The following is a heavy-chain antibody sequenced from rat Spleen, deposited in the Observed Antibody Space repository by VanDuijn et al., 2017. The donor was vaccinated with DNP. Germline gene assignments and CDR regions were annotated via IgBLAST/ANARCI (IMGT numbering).Heavy chain of an antibody. CDR1: GFTFSDYA. CDR2: IIYDGSST. J-gene: IGHJ2*01. Sequence: EVQLVETGGGLVQPGRSLKLSCAASGFTFSDYAMAWVRQSPKKGLEWVATIIYDGSSTFYRDSVKGRFTISRDNAKSTLYLQMDSLRSEDTATYYCARHDYSPYFDYWGQGVMVTVSS. D-gene: IGHD1-1*01. CDR3: ARHDYSPYFDY. V-gene: IGHV5-7*01.